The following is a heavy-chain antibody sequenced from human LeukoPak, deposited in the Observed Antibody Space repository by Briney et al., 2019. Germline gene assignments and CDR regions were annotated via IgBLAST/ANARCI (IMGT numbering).Heavy chain of an antibody. V-gene: IGHV1-2*02. Sequence: ASVKVSCKASGYTFTGYYMHWVRQAPGQGLEWMGWINPNSGGTNYAQKLQGRVTMTRDTSISTAYMELSRLRSDDTAVYYCARVPGWSSGWYVDYWGQGTLVTVSS. CDR1: GYTFTGYY. J-gene: IGHJ4*02. CDR3: ARVPGWSSGWYVDY. CDR2: INPNSGGT. D-gene: IGHD6-19*01.